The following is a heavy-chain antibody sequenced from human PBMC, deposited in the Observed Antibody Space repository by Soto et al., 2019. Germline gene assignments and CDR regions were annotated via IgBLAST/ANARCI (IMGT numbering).Heavy chain of an antibody. V-gene: IGHV4-4*02. CDR1: GGSMSSSNW. CDR2: THHSGRT. Sequence: QVQLQESGPGLVKPSGTLSLTCTVSGGSMSSSNWWNWVRQPPGKGLEWIGETHHSGRTNYNPSLKIRVAIAVDKSKNHCSLKLSSVTAADTAVYYCARSEATVLDYWGQGTLVTVSS. CDR3: ARSEATVLDY. D-gene: IGHD4-17*01. J-gene: IGHJ4*02.